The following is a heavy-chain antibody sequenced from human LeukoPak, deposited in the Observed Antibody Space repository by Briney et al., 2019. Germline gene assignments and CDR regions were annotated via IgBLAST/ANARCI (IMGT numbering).Heavy chain of an antibody. V-gene: IGHV3-30*02. D-gene: IGHD2-2*02. Sequence: TGGSLRLSCAASGFTFSSYGMHWVRQAPGKGLEWVAFIRYDGSSKYYADSVKGRFTISRDNSKNTLYLQMNSLRAEDTAVYYCAKSPGYCSSTSCYRKDYFDYWGQGTLVTVSS. CDR3: AKSPGYCSSTSCYRKDYFDY. CDR1: GFTFSSYG. J-gene: IGHJ4*02. CDR2: IRYDGSSK.